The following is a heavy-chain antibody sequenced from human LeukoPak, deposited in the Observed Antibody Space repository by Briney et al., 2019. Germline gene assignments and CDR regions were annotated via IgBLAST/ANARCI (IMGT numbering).Heavy chain of an antibody. J-gene: IGHJ5*02. D-gene: IGHD6-13*01. Sequence: PSETLSLTCAVYGGSFSGYYWSWIRQPPGKGLEWIGEINHSGSTNYNPSLKSRVTISVDTSKNQFSLKLSSVTAADTAVYYCARGYQQQLLTNWCDPWGQGTLVTVSS. CDR3: ARGYQQQLLTNWCDP. CDR1: GGSFSGYY. CDR2: INHSGST. V-gene: IGHV4-34*01.